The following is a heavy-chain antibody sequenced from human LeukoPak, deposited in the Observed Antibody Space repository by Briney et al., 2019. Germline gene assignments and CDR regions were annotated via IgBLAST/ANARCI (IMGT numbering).Heavy chain of an antibody. D-gene: IGHD3-10*01. CDR1: GGSIRSGTYY. Sequence: SETLSLNCTVSGGSIRSGTYYWGWIRQPPGKGLEWIGSVYTSGSTYYNPSLKSRVTISLDKSRNHFSLNLESATSADPSVYFCGASAFGNYSNRDLFDPWGQGTLVTVSS. CDR3: GASAFGNYSNRDLFDP. CDR2: VYTSGST. J-gene: IGHJ5*02. V-gene: IGHV4-39*02.